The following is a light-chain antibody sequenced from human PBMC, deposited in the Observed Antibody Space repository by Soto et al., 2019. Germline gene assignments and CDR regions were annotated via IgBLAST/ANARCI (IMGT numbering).Light chain of an antibody. Sequence: DIQLTQSPPIVSASVGDRVTITCRASQGIATNLAWYQQKPGRAPNLLIYAASTLQGGVPSRFSGSGSGTEFTLTITTLQPEDFATYYGQQFKSFPLSFGPGTKVDVK. CDR1: QGIATN. CDR2: AAS. J-gene: IGKJ3*01. V-gene: IGKV1-9*01. CDR3: QQFKSFPLS.